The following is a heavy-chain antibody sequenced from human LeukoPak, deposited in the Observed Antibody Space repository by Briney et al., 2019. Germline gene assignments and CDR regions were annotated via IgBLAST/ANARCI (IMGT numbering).Heavy chain of an antibody. V-gene: IGHV4-59*08. CDR3: ARRGNTRASSDFDY. CDR2: IYYSGST. D-gene: IGHD6-6*01. Sequence: PSETPSLTCTVSGGSISSYYWSWIRQPPGKGLEWIGYIYYSGSTNYNPSLKSRVTISVDTSKNQFSLKLSSVTAADTAVYYCARRGNTRASSDFDYWGQGTLVTVSS. J-gene: IGHJ4*02. CDR1: GGSISSYY.